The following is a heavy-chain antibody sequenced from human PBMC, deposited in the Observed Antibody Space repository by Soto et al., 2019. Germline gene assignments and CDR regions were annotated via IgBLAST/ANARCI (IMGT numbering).Heavy chain of an antibody. D-gene: IGHD2-15*01. Sequence: QVQLQESGPGLVKPSQTLSLTCTVSGGSISSGGYYWTWIRQCPGKGLEWIGYIYYSGSTYYNPSLKSRLSISVDTSKNQFSLKLSSVTAADTAVYYCARDNSVGGGSSFDYWGQGTLVTVSS. CDR1: GGSISSGGYY. CDR2: IYYSGST. CDR3: ARDNSVGGGSSFDY. J-gene: IGHJ4*02. V-gene: IGHV4-31*03.